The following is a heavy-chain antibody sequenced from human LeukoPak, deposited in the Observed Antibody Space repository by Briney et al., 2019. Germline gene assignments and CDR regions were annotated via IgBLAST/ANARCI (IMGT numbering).Heavy chain of an antibody. Sequence: PSETLSLTCAVYGGSFSGYYWSWIRQPPGKGLEWIGAINHSGSTNYNPSLKSRVTISVDTSKNQFSLKLSSVTAADTAVYYCARGRRGSGWFYYYYGMDVWGQGTTVTVSS. CDR2: INHSGST. J-gene: IGHJ6*02. CDR1: GGSFSGYY. CDR3: ARGRRGSGWFYYYYGMDV. D-gene: IGHD6-19*01. V-gene: IGHV4-34*01.